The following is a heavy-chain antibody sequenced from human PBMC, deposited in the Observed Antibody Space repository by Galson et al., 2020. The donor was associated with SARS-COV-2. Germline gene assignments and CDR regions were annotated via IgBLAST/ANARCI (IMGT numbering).Heavy chain of an antibody. CDR2: IGAAGRT. D-gene: IGHD3-22*01. Sequence: GESLKLSCAASGLTFSRHELHCVRPLTGKGLAWVSGIGAAGRTYYPDSVKGRLTNSRDNDKNSLHLPMNSLAAGDTAVYYCARDDDSSGMGAFDIWGRGTMVTVSS. J-gene: IGHJ3*02. V-gene: IGHV3-13*04. CDR3: ARDDDSSGMGAFDI. CDR1: GLTFSRHE.